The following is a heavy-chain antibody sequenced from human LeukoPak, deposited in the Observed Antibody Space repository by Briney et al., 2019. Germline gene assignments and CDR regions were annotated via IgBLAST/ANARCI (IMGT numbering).Heavy chain of an antibody. CDR3: ARGGSYLSAFDI. J-gene: IGHJ3*02. V-gene: IGHV3-53*01. D-gene: IGHD1-26*01. CDR2: IYSGGST. CDR1: GFTVSSNY. Sequence: GGSLRLSCAASGFTVSSNYMSRVRQAPGKGLEWVPIIYSGGSTFYADSVKGRFTISRDNSKNTLYLQMNSLRAEDTAVYYCARGGSYLSAFDIWGQGTMVTVSS.